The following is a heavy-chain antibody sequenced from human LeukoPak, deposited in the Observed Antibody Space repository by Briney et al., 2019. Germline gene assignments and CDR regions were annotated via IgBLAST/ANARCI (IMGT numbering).Heavy chain of an antibody. CDR3: ARIQGPYYYDSSGGDFDY. J-gene: IGHJ4*02. Sequence: PGGSLRLSCAASGFTFSSYSMNWVRQAPGEGLEWVSYISSSSSTIYYADSVKGRFTISRDNAKNSLYLQMNSLRDEDTAVYYCARIQGPYYYDSSGGDFDYWGQGTLVTVSS. CDR2: ISSSSSTI. D-gene: IGHD3-22*01. V-gene: IGHV3-48*02. CDR1: GFTFSSYS.